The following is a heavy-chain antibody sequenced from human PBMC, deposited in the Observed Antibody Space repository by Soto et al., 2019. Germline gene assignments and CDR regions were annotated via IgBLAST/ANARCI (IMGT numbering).Heavy chain of an antibody. CDR3: ARLKRDGYNYSPLYY. D-gene: IGHD5-12*01. V-gene: IGHV5-51*03. Sequence: EVQLVQSGAEVKKPGESLKISCKGSGYSFTSYWIGWVRQIPGKGLEWMGIIYPGDSDTRYSPSFQGQVTISADKSISTAYLQWSSLKASDTAMYYCARLKRDGYNYSPLYYWGQGTLVTVSS. CDR2: IYPGDSDT. J-gene: IGHJ4*02. CDR1: GYSFTSYW.